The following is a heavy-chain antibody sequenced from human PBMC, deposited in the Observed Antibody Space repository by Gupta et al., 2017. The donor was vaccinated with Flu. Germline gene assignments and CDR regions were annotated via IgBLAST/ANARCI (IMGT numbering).Heavy chain of an antibody. J-gene: IGHJ4*02. V-gene: IGHV5-51*01. CDR1: YW. CDR2: IHPGESLYSAESKV. Sequence: YWIGWVSQMTGEGLEWMGIIHPGESLYSAESKVKYSPSFEGQVTISADRSTRTAYLQWTSLKPSDTAIYFCARQGMALRPPNSLDYWGQGTLVTVSS. D-gene: IGHD6-6*01. CDR3: ARQGMALRPPNSLDY.